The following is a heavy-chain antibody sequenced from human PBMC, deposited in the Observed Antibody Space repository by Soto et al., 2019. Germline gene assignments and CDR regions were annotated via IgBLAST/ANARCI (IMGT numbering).Heavy chain of an antibody. Sequence: PGGSLRLSCAASGFTFSSYWMSWVRQAPGKGLEWVDNIKQDGSEKYFVDSVKGRFTISRDNAKNSLYLQMNSLRAEDTALYYCARVAYYDFWSGYWGSFDIWGQGTMVTVSS. CDR3: ARVAYYDFWSGYWGSFDI. D-gene: IGHD3-3*01. J-gene: IGHJ3*02. V-gene: IGHV3-7*01. CDR1: GFTFSSYW. CDR2: IKQDGSEK.